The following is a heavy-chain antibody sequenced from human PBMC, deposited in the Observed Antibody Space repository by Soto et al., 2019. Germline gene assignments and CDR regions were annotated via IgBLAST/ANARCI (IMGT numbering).Heavy chain of an antibody. CDR3: ARDGGPDSGDY. Sequence: QVQLVESGGGVVQPGRSLRLSCAASGFTFSSYALHWVRQAPGKGLEWVAVLSHDGNSEYYADSVKGRFTISRDNSRNTLYLQRNSLRAEDTAVYYCARDGGPDSGDYWGQGTLVTVSS. CDR1: GFTFSSYA. J-gene: IGHJ4*02. CDR2: LSHDGNSE. V-gene: IGHV3-30-3*01. D-gene: IGHD2-15*01.